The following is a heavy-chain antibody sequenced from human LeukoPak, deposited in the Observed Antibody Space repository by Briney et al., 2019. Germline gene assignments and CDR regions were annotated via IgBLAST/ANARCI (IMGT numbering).Heavy chain of an antibody. Sequence: GASVKVSCKASGYTFTGYYMHRVRQAPGQGLEWMGRINPNSGGTNYAQKFQGRVTMTRDTSISTAYMELSRLRSDDTAVYYCARVGYYESSGYYEYWGQGTLVTVSS. J-gene: IGHJ4*02. CDR1: GYTFTGYY. CDR3: ARVGYYESSGYYEY. D-gene: IGHD3-22*01. CDR2: INPNSGGT. V-gene: IGHV1-2*06.